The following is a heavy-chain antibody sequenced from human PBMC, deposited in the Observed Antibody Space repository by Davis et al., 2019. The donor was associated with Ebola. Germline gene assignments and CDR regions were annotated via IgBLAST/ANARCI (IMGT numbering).Heavy chain of an antibody. CDR2: ISGSSSTL. D-gene: IGHD6-6*01. CDR1: GFTFSSYN. V-gene: IGHV3-48*02. CDR3: ARATSGSSTSFDY. J-gene: IGHJ4*02. Sequence: GESLKISCAASGFTFSSYNMNWVRQAPGKGLEWVSYISGSSSTLYYADSVKGRFTISRDNAKNSLYLQMNSLKDEDTAVYYCARATSGSSTSFDYWGQGTLVTVSS.